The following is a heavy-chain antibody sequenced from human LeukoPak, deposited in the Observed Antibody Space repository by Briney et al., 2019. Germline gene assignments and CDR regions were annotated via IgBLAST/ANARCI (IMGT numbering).Heavy chain of an antibody. V-gene: IGHV1-69*01. J-gene: IGHJ4*02. CDR1: GGTFSSYA. D-gene: IGHD1-26*01. CDR2: IIPIFGTA. CDR3: ARGRVSGSPGPFDY. Sequence: SVKVSCKASGGTFSSYAISWVRQAPGQGLEWMGGIIPIFGTANYAQKFQGRVTITADESTSTAYMELSSLRSEDTAVYYCARGRVSGSPGPFDYWGRGTLVTVSS.